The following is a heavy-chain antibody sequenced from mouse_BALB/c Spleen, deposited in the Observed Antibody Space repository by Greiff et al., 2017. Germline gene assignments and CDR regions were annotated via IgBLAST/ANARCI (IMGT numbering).Heavy chain of an antibody. CDR3: TRPLIYDGYLFAY. Sequence: VQLQQPGAELVKPGASVKLSCKASGYTFTSYWMHWVKQRPGQGLEWIGAIYPGNSDTSYNQKFKGKAKLTAVTSTSTAYMELSSLTNEDSAVYYCTRPLIYDGYLFAYWGQGTLVTVSA. CDR1: GYTFTSYW. V-gene: IGHV1-5*01. D-gene: IGHD2-3*01. J-gene: IGHJ3*01. CDR2: IYPGNSDT.